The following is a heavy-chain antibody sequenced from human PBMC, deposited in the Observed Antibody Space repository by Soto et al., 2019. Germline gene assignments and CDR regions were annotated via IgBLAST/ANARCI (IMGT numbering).Heavy chain of an antibody. CDR1: GSSIRNSYYF. V-gene: IGHV4-39*07. J-gene: IGHJ3*02. Sequence: PSETLSLTCTVSGSSIRNSYYFWGWIRQPPGKGLEWIGNIFNNGSTHHNPSLKSRVTISVDTSKNQFSLKLSSVTAADTAVYYCARRYSSAFDIWGQGTMVT. D-gene: IGHD6-13*01. CDR3: ARRYSSAFDI. CDR2: IFNNGST.